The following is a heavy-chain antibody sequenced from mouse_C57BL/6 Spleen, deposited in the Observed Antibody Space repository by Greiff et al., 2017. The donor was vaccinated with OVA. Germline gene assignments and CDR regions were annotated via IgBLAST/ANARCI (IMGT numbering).Heavy chain of an antibody. CDR1: GYTFTDYY. D-gene: IGHD1-1*01. CDR2: INPYNGGT. CDR3: ARPSTTVVGGYFDV. V-gene: IGHV1-19*01. J-gene: IGHJ1*03. Sequence: EVKLQESGPVLVKPGASVKMSCKASGYTFTDYYMNWVKQSHGKSLEWIGVINPYNGGTSYNQKFKGKATLTVDKSSSTAYMELNSLTSEDSAVYYCARPSTTVVGGYFDVWGTGTTVTVSS.